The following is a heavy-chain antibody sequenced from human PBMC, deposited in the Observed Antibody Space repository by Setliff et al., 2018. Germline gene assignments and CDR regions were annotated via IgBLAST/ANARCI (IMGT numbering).Heavy chain of an antibody. Sequence: SETLSLTCTVSGGSISSYYWSWIRQPAGKGLEWIGRIYTSGSTDSHPSLKSRVSISIDTSKNQFSLNVRSVTAADTAIYYCAKGRGEMDSWGQGILVTVSS. CDR2: IYTSGST. J-gene: IGHJ4*02. V-gene: IGHV4-4*07. D-gene: IGHD3-10*01. CDR1: GGSISSYY. CDR3: AKGRGEMDS.